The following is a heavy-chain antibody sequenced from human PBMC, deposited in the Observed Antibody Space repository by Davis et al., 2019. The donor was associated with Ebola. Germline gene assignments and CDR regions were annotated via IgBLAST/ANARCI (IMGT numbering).Heavy chain of an antibody. V-gene: IGHV4-39*01. Sequence: SETLSLTCAVYGGSFSGYYWGWIRQPPGKGLEWIGSIYYRGTTYYTPSLKSRVTISVDTSNNQFSLKLTSVSAADTAVYYCATRRLSFEAIDYWGQGTLVTVSS. CDR1: GGSFSGYY. CDR3: ATRRLSFEAIDY. D-gene: IGHD1-26*01. CDR2: IYYRGTT. J-gene: IGHJ4*02.